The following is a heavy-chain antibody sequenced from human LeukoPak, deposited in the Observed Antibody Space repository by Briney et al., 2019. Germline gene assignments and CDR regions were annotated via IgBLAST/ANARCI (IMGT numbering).Heavy chain of an antibody. CDR1: GFTFSSYG. J-gene: IGHJ4*02. Sequence: GGSLRLSCAASGFTFSSYGMHWVRQAPGKGLEWVAVISYDGSNKYYADSVKGRFTIYRDNSKNTLYLQMNSLRAEDTAVYYCAKGDVDTAMVRGDWGQGTLVTVSS. V-gene: IGHV3-30*18. D-gene: IGHD5-18*01. CDR3: AKGDVDTAMVRGD. CDR2: ISYDGSNK.